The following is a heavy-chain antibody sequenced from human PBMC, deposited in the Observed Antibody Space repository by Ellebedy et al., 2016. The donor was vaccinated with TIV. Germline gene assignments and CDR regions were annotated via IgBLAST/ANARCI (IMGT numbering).Heavy chain of an antibody. CDR1: GFTFSSYA. CDR2: ISGSGGRT. CDR3: AKDRRFSGSHAVPFLYY. D-gene: IGHD6-19*01. Sequence: PGGSLRLSCAASGFTFSSYAMSWVRQAPGKGLEWVSAISGSGGRTDYADSVKGRFTISRDNSRTTLYLQMNSLRAEDPAVSYFAKDRRFSGSHAVPFLYYWGQGTLVTVSS. J-gene: IGHJ4*02. V-gene: IGHV3-23*01.